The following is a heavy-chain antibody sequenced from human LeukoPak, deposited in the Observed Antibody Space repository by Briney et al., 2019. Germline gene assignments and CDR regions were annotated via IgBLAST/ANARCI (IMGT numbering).Heavy chain of an antibody. CDR1: GGSISSYY. Sequence: SETLSLTCTVSGGSISSYYWSWIRQPAGKGLEWIGRTYTSGSTNYNPSLKSRVTISVDKSKNQFSLKLSSVTAADTAVYYCARASSNYYYYYMDVWGKGTRVTVSS. V-gene: IGHV4-4*07. CDR2: TYTSGST. J-gene: IGHJ6*03. D-gene: IGHD2/OR15-2a*01. CDR3: ARASSNYYYYYMDV.